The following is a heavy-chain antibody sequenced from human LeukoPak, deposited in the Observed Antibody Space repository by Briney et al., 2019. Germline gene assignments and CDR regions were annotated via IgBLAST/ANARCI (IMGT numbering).Heavy chain of an antibody. CDR3: ARTVGADNDAFDI. D-gene: IGHD1-26*01. J-gene: IGHJ3*02. Sequence: ASVKGSCKASGYTFTSYGISWVRQATGQGLEWMGWMNPNSGNTGYAQKFQGRVTITRNTSISTAYMELSSLRSEDTAVYYCARTVGADNDAFDIWGHGTMVTVSS. CDR2: MNPNSGNT. CDR1: GYTFTSYG. V-gene: IGHV1-8*03.